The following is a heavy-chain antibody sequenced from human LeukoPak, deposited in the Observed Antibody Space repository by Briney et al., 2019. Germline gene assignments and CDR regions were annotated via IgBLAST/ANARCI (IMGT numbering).Heavy chain of an antibody. CDR1: GFTFSSYW. CDR3: VRDMFGGRDY. D-gene: IGHD3-10*02. CDR2: INEVGSAT. Sequence: GGSLRLSCAASGFTFSSYWMHWVRQVPGKGLAWVSRINEVGSATSNADSVKGRFTISRDNAKNALYLQMNSLRAEDAAVYYCVRDMFGGRDYWGQGTLVTVSS. J-gene: IGHJ4*02. V-gene: IGHV3-74*01.